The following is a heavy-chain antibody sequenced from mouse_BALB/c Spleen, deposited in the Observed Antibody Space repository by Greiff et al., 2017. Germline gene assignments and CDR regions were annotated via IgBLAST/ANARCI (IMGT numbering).Heavy chain of an antibody. Sequence: EVMLVESGGGLVQPGGSLKLSCAASGFTFSSYGMSWVRQTPDKRLELVATINSNGGSTYYPDSVKGRFTISRDNAKNTLYLQMSSLKSEDTAMHYCAREDYDYDYWGQGTTLTVSS. V-gene: IGHV5-6-3*01. CDR2: INSNGGST. CDR3: AREDYDYDY. J-gene: IGHJ2*01. CDR1: GFTFSSYG. D-gene: IGHD2-4*01.